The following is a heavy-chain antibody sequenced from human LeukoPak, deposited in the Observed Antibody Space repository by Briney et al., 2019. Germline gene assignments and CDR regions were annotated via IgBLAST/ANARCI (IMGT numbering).Heavy chain of an antibody. CDR3: AAAGTWYYFDS. D-gene: IGHD6-13*01. J-gene: IGHJ4*02. V-gene: IGHV3-53*01. CDR2: IYSGGST. Sequence: GGSLRLSCAASGFTVSRNYMSWVRQAPGKGLEWVSIIYSGGSTYYADSVKGRFTISRDNSKNTLYLHMNSLKAEDTAVYYCAAAGTWYYFDSWGQGTLVTVSS. CDR1: GFTVSRNY.